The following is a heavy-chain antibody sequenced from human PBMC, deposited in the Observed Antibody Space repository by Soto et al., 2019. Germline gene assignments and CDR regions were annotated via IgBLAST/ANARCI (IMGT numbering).Heavy chain of an antibody. D-gene: IGHD3-22*01. J-gene: IGHJ5*02. V-gene: IGHV1-8*01. CDR3: ARGMFLLKHYDSSGYYNWFDP. CDR1: GYTFTSYD. Sequence: GASVKVSCQASGYTFTSYDINWVRQATGQGLEWMGWMNPNSGNTGYAQKFQGRVTMTRNTSISTAYMELSSLRSEDTAVYYCARGMFLLKHYDSSGYYNWFDPWGQGTLVTVSS. CDR2: MNPNSGNT.